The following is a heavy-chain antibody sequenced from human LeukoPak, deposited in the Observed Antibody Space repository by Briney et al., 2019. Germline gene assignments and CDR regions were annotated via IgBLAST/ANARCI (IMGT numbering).Heavy chain of an antibody. CDR1: GYTFTKYG. CDR2: INPNSGGT. D-gene: IGHD2-15*01. V-gene: IGHV1-2*02. CDR3: ARSSRRVVAACDY. J-gene: IGHJ4*02. Sequence: GASVKVSCKASGYTFTKYGVSWVRQAPGQGLEWMGWINPNSGGTNYAQKFQGRVTMTRDTSISTAYMELSRLRSDDTAVYYCARSSRRVVAACDYWGQGTLVTVSS.